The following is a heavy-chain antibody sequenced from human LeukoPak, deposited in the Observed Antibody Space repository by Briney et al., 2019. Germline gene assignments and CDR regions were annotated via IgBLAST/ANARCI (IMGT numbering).Heavy chain of an antibody. CDR3: ARVVPDVYYFDY. V-gene: IGHV3-21*01. D-gene: IGHD3-16*01. CDR2: ISSSGSYI. J-gene: IGHJ4*02. CDR1: GFTFSSYS. Sequence: GGSLRLSCAASGFTFSSYSMNWVRQAPGKGLEWVSSISSSGSYIYYADSVKGRFTISRDNAKNSLYLQMNSLRAEDTAVYYCARVVPDVYYFDYWGQGTLVTVSS.